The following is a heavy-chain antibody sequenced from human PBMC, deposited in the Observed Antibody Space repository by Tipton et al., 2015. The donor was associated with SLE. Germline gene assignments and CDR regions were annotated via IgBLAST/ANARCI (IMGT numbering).Heavy chain of an antibody. V-gene: IGHV3-30*02. CDR2: IRYDGSNK. CDR3: AKDPRKQWLVGGGMDV. CDR1: GFTFSNYG. Sequence: SLRLSCAASGFTFSNYGIHWVRQAPGKGLEWVAFIRYDGSNKYYADSVKGRFTISRDSSKNTLYLQMNSLRAEDTAVYYCAKDPRKQWLVGGGMDVWGQGTTVTVSS. J-gene: IGHJ6*02. D-gene: IGHD6-19*01.